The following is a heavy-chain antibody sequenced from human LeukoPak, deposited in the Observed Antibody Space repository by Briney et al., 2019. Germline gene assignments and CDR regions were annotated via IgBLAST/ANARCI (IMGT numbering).Heavy chain of an antibody. V-gene: IGHV3-74*01. J-gene: IGHJ6*02. D-gene: IGHD3-16*01. CDR2: IRGDGGDA. Sequence: GGSLRLSCAASGFTFRSAWMHWVRQAPGKGLVWVSRIRGDGGDANYADFVKGRYTISRDNAKNSLYLQMSNLRAEDTAVYFCARGGGLDVWGQGATVTVSS. CDR3: ARGGGLDV. CDR1: GFTFRSAW.